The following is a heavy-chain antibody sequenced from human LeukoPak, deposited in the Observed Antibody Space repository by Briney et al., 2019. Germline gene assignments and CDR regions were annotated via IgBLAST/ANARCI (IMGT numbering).Heavy chain of an antibody. CDR3: TTESSGSLPY. D-gene: IGHD1-26*01. CDR2: IKNKADRGEI. CDR1: GFSFSDTY. J-gene: IGHJ4*02. Sequence: GGSLRLSCAASGFSFSDTYINWVRQIPGTGLEWVGLIKNKADRGEIEYAAPVKDRFTISRDDSKNTVYLQMSGLKTEDTAVYYCTTESSGSLPYWGQGTLVTVSS. V-gene: IGHV3-15*07.